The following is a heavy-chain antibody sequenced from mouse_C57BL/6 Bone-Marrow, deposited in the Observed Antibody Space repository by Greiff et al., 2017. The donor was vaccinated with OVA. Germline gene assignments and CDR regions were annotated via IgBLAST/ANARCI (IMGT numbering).Heavy chain of an antibody. V-gene: IGHV1-50*01. Sequence: QVQLQQPGAELVKPGASVKLSCKASGYTFTSYWMQWVKQRPGQGLEWIGELDPSDSYTNYNQKLKGKATLTVDTSSSTAYMQLSSLTSEDSAVYYCARLGYSNYVYFDVWGTGTTVTVSS. CDR1: GYTFTSYW. CDR2: LDPSDSYT. CDR3: ARLGYSNYVYFDV. J-gene: IGHJ1*03. D-gene: IGHD2-5*01.